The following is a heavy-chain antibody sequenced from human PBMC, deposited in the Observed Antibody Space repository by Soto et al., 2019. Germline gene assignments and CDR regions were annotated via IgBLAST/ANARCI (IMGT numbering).Heavy chain of an antibody. CDR2: IYYSGST. Sequence: SETLSLTCTVSGASINSGSYYWGWIRQPPGQGLEWIASIYYSGSTFYNPSLQSRVTIFVDASKKQFSLRLSSVTAADTAVYYCARQRNYFGAETYYKNFDYWGQGTLVTVSS. V-gene: IGHV4-39*01. J-gene: IGHJ4*02. CDR3: ARQRNYFGAETYYKNFDY. D-gene: IGHD3-10*01. CDR1: GASINSGSYY.